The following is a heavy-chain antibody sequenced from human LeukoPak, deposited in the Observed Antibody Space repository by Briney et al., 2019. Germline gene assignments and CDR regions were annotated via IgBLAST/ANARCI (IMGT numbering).Heavy chain of an antibody. D-gene: IGHD6-6*01. CDR1: GGTFSSYA. Sequence: SVKVSCEASGGTFSSYAISWVRQASGQGLEWMGGIIPIFGTANYAQKFQGRVMITADESTSTAYMELSSLRSEDTAVYYCARDWSSSSPWGQGTLVTVSS. J-gene: IGHJ5*02. CDR3: ARDWSSSSP. V-gene: IGHV1-69*13. CDR2: IIPIFGTA.